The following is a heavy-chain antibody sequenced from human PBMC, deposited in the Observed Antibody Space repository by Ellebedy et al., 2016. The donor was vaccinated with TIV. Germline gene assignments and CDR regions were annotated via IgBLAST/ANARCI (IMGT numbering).Heavy chain of an antibody. CDR1: GFTFSSYA. D-gene: IGHD2-2*01. Sequence: GGSLRLSXAASGFTFSSYAMSWVRQTPGKGLEWVSSISGSGGSTDYADSVKGRFTISRDNSKNTLYLQMNSLRAEDTAIYYCAKRRGSSSREFDYWGQGTLVTVSS. CDR2: ISGSGGST. J-gene: IGHJ4*02. CDR3: AKRRGSSSREFDY. V-gene: IGHV3-23*01.